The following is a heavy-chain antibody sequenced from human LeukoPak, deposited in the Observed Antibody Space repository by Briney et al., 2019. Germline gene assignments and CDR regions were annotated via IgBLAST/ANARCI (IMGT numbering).Heavy chain of an antibody. CDR1: GASISDNY. CDR3: ARGNSNDHLAWFGP. J-gene: IGHJ5*02. V-gene: IGHV4-59*01. D-gene: IGHD2/OR15-2a*01. Sequence: PSETLSLTCTVSGASISDNYWSWIRQPPGKGLEWIGYIYYTGNTNYNPSLKSRVAISVDTSKNQLSLKLSSVTAADTAVYYCARGNSNDHLAWFGPWGQGTLVSVSS. CDR2: IYYTGNT.